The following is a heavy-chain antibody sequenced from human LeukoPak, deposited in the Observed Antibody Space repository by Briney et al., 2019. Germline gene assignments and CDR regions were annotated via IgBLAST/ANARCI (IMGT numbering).Heavy chain of an antibody. J-gene: IGHJ5*02. V-gene: IGHV3-74*01. CDR3: ARGPSTSPQRGRSNYDILTGYPYPYNWFDP. CDR2: INSDGSST. Sequence: GGSLRLSCAASGFTFSSYWMHWVRQAPGKGLVWVSRINSDGSSTSYADSVKGRFAISRDNAKNTLYLQMNSLRAEDTAVYYCARGPSTSPQRGRSNYDILTGYPYPYNWFDPWGQGTLVTVSS. D-gene: IGHD3-9*01. CDR1: GFTFSSYW.